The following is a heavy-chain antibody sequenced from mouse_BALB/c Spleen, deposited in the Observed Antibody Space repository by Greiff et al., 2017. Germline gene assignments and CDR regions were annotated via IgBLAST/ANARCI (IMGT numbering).Heavy chain of an antibody. Sequence: QVQLQQSGAELARPGASVKLSCKASGYTFTSYWMQWVKQRPGQGLEWIGAIYPGDGDTRYTQKFKGKATLTADKSSSTAYMQLSSLASEDSAVYYCARGTTVVDYWGQGTTLTVSS. J-gene: IGHJ2*01. CDR2: IYPGDGDT. CDR3: ARGTTVVDY. CDR1: GYTFTSYW. D-gene: IGHD1-1*01. V-gene: IGHV1-87*01.